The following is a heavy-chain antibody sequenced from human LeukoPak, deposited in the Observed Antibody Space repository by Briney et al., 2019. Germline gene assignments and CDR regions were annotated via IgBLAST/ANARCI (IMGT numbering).Heavy chain of an antibody. CDR3: ARGGGSGRYGLPFDS. J-gene: IGHJ4*02. CDR2: ISSNSRYI. CDR1: GFTFSTYS. V-gene: IGHV3-21*06. Sequence: PGGSLRLSCAASGFTFSTYSMSWVRQAPGKGLEWVSSISSNSRYIYYADSMRGRFTISRDNAKNSLYLQMNSMKAEDTAVYYCARGGGSGRYGLPFDSWGQGTLVTVSS. D-gene: IGHD6-13*01.